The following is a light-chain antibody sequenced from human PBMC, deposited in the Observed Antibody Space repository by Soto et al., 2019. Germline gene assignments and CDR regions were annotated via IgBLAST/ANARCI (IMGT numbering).Light chain of an antibody. CDR1: STDIGSHDY. CDR2: EVS. Sequence: QSVLTQPASVSGSPGQSITISCTGSSTDIGSHDYVSWYQQHPGKVPKLIIYEVSKRPSGASDRFSGSKSGNAAYLSISGLQPEDEAYYYCKSYTTTSALVFGTGTKVTVL. V-gene: IGLV2-14*01. J-gene: IGLJ1*01. CDR3: KSYTTTSALV.